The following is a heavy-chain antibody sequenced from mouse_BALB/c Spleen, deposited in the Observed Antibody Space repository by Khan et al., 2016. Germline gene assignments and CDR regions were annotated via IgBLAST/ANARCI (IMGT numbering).Heavy chain of an antibody. CDR2: ISSGGSN. V-gene: IGHV5-6-5*01. CDR1: GFTFSSYA. CDR3: AREDYGNYGDYFDY. Sequence: EVELVESGGGLVKPGGSLKLSCAASGFTFSSYAMSWVRQTPEKRLELVASISSGGSNYYPDSVKGRFTISRDNARNILNLQMSSLRSEYIAMYYCAREDYGNYGDYFDYWCQGTTLTVSS. D-gene: IGHD2-1*01. J-gene: IGHJ2*01.